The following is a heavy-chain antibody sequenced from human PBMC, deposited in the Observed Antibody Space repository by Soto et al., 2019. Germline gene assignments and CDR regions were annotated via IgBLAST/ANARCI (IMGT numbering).Heavy chain of an antibody. CDR1: GGSISSGDYY. V-gene: IGHV4-30-4*01. Sequence: SETLSLTCTVSGGSISSGDYYWSWIRQPPGKGLEWIGYIYYSGSTYYNPSLKSRVTISVDTSKNQFSLKLSSVTAADTAVYYCARDWHPGYCSGGSCYQDDAFDIWGQGTMVTVSS. CDR2: IYYSGST. J-gene: IGHJ3*02. D-gene: IGHD2-15*01. CDR3: ARDWHPGYCSGGSCYQDDAFDI.